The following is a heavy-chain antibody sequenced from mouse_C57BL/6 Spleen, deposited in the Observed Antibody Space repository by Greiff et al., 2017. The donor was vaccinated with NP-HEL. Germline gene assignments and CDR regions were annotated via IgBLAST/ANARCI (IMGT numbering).Heavy chain of an antibody. D-gene: IGHD2-5*01. J-gene: IGHJ4*01. CDR2: IHPNIGST. CDR3: ARSRDYSNYDAMDY. Sequence: VQLQQSGAELVKPGASVKLSCKASGYTFTSYWMHWVKQRPGQGLEWIGMIHPNIGSTNYNEKFKSKATLTVDKSSSTAYMQLSSLTSEDSAVYYCARSRDYSNYDAMDYWGQGTSVTVSS. CDR1: GYTFTSYW. V-gene: IGHV1-64*01.